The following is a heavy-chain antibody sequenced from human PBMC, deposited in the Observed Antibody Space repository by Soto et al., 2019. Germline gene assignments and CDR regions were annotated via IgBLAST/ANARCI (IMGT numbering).Heavy chain of an antibody. CDR1: GFTFDDYA. Sequence: EVQLVESGGGLVQPGRSLRLSCAASGFTFDDYAMHWVRQAPGKGLEWVSGISWNSGSIGYADSLKGRFTISRDNAKNSMYMQMNSLRAEDTSLYYCPKDIRGGWPYWYFDLWGRGTLVTVSS. D-gene: IGHD2-15*01. V-gene: IGHV3-9*01. CDR2: ISWNSGSI. CDR3: PKDIRGGWPYWYFDL. J-gene: IGHJ2*01.